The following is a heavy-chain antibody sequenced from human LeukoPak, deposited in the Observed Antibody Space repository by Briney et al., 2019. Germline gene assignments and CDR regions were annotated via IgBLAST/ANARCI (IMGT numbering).Heavy chain of an antibody. CDR3: ARGGNYWPQWWFDP. D-gene: IGHD1-26*01. CDR2: IYYSGST. Sequence: KTSETLSLTCTVSGGSTSSYYWSWIRQPPGKGLEWIGYIYYSGSTNYNPSLKSRVTMSLDASKNQFSLELNSATPADTAVYYCARGGNYWPQWWFDPWGRGTLVTVSS. V-gene: IGHV4-59*01. J-gene: IGHJ5*02. CDR1: GGSTSSYY.